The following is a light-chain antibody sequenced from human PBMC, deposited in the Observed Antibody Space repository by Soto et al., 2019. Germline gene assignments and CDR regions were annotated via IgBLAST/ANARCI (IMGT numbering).Light chain of an antibody. J-gene: IGKJ2*01. V-gene: IGKV1-33*01. CDR1: QTISSW. CDR3: QQYDTSDT. CDR2: DAS. Sequence: DIQMTQSPSTLSGSVGDRVTITCRASQTISSWLAWYQQKPGKAPKLLIYDASNLETGVPSRFSGSGSGTEFTFTIGSLQSEDIATYYCQQYDTSDTFGQGTKLDIK.